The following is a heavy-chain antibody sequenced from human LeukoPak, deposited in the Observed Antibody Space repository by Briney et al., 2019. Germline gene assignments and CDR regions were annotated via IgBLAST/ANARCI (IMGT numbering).Heavy chain of an antibody. CDR3: ARGRRDGSGSSYFQH. CDR1: GYTFTSYG. CDR2: ISAYNGNT. J-gene: IGHJ1*01. V-gene: IGHV1-18*01. Sequence: ASVKVSCKASGYTFTSYGISWVRQAPGQGLEWMGWISAYNGNTNYAQKLQGRVTMTTDTAKNTAYMELRSLRSEDSAVYYCARGRRDGSGSSYFQHWGQGTLVTVSS. D-gene: IGHD3-10*01.